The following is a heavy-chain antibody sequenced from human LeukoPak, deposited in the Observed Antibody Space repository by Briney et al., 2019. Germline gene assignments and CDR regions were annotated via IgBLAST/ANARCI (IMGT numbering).Heavy chain of an antibody. J-gene: IGHJ4*02. V-gene: IGHV3-21*01. D-gene: IGHD1-1*01. CDR1: GFTFSSYS. Sequence: PGGFLRLSCAASGFTFSSYSMNWVRQAPGKGLEWVSSISSSSSYIYYADSVKGRFTISRDNAKNSLYLQMNSLRAEDTALYYCARLRTTGTFDYWGQGTLVTVSS. CDR2: ISSSSSYI. CDR3: ARLRTTGTFDY.